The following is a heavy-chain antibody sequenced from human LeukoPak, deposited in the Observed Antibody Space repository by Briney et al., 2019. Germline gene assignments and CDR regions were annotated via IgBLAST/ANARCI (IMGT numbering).Heavy chain of an antibody. V-gene: IGHV3-66*01. CDR2: IYSGGST. CDR1: GFTVSSNY. D-gene: IGHD3-10*01. Sequence: GGSLRLSCAASGFTVSSNYMSWVRQAPGKGLEWVSVIYSGGSTYYADSVKGRFTISRDNAKNSLYLQMNSLRAEDTAVYYCARDATMVPLYYYYYMDVWGKGTTVTVSS. CDR3: ARDATMVPLYYYYYMDV. J-gene: IGHJ6*03.